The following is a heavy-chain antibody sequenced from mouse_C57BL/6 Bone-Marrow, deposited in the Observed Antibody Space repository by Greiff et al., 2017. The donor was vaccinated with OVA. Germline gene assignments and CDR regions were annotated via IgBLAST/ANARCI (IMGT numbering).Heavy chain of an antibody. D-gene: IGHD4-1*01. V-gene: IGHV1-22*01. J-gene: IGHJ3*01. Sequence: EVKLMESGPELVKPGASVKMSCKASGYTFTDYNMHWVQQSHGKSLEWIGYINPNNGGTSYNQKFKGKATLTVNKSSSTAYMELRSLTSEDSAVYYCARMDWDWFAYWGQGTLVTVSA. CDR1: GYTFTDYN. CDR3: ARMDWDWFAY. CDR2: INPNNGGT.